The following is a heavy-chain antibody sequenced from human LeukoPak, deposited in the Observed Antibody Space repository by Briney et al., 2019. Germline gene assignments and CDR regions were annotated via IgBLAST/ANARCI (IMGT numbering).Heavy chain of an antibody. J-gene: IGHJ3*01. CDR3: ATPSYSGSWGTIDV. V-gene: IGHV4-39*01. Sequence: SETLSLTCTVSGGSISSSKYYWGWIRQPPGKGLEWIGTIFNSGSTHYNPSLRSRVTISVDTSKNQFSLNLSSVTAADMAVYYCATPSYSGSWGTIDVWGQGTMVTVSS. D-gene: IGHD1-26*01. CDR2: IFNSGST. CDR1: GGSISSSKYY.